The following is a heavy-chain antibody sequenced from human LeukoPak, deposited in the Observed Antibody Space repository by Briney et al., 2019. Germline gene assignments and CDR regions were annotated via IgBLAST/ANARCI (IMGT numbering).Heavy chain of an antibody. CDR2: ISLSGRT. D-gene: IGHD1-26*01. J-gene: IGHJ4*02. CDR1: GFTFSSYSM. CDR3: SRESGPFSPFGQ. Sequence: GSLRLSCVVSGFTFSSYSMSWVRQPPGQGLEWIGEISLSGRTNYNPSLKGRVTMSLDESKNHLSLNLASVTAADTAVYYCSRESGPFSPFGQWGQGTLVAVTS. V-gene: IGHV4-4*02.